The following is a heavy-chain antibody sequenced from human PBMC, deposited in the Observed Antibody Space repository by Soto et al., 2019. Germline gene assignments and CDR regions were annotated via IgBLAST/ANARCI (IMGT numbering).Heavy chain of an antibody. CDR3: ATSYGSGYRAFDY. Sequence: QVQLVQSGAEVKRPGSSVKVSCKASGDTFNFHSINWVRQAPGLGLEWMGRVNPMLDMSNYAQRFQGRVTMTADKSTSTAYMELSGLRSEDTAIYYCATSYGSGYRAFDYWGQGALVTVSS. V-gene: IGHV1-69*04. CDR1: GDTFNFHS. J-gene: IGHJ4*02. D-gene: IGHD3-10*01. CDR2: VNPMLDMS.